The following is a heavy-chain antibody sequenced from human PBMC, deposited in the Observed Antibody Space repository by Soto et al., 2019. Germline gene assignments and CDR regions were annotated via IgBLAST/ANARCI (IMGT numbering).Heavy chain of an antibody. CDR3: SRGTSIPASGDY. D-gene: IGHD6-6*01. Sequence: QVPLVQSGAEVKKPGASVKVSCKASGYTFTNYGINWVRQAPGQGLEWLGWVSAYNGERRYAQRVQARVIMTIDTSTTTAYMELRSLRSDDTAVYYCSRGTSIPASGDYWGQGTLVTVSS. CDR1: GYTFTNYG. J-gene: IGHJ4*01. CDR2: VSAYNGER. V-gene: IGHV1-18*01.